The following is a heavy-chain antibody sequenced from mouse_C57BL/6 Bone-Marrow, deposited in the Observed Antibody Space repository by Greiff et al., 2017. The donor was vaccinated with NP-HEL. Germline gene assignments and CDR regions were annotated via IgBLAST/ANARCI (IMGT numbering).Heavy chain of an antibody. D-gene: IGHD2-2*01. Sequence: QVQLQQPGAELVKPGASVKLSCKASGYTFTSYWMQWVKQRPGQGLEWIGEIDPSDSYTNYNQKFKGKATLTVDTSSSTAYMQLSSLTSEDSAVYYCAREGMVLDYWGQGTTLTVSS. CDR3: AREGMVLDY. CDR2: IDPSDSYT. J-gene: IGHJ2*01. CDR1: GYTFTSYW. V-gene: IGHV1-50*01.